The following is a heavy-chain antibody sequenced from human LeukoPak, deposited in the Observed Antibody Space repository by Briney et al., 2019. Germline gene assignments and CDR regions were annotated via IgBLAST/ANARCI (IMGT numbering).Heavy chain of an antibody. Sequence: SETLSLTCTVSGYSISSGYYWGWIRQPPGKGLEWIGSIYHSGSTYYNPSLKSRVTISVDTSKNQFSLKLSSVTAADTAVYYCARGGPNYYYDSSGYSYFDYWGQGTLVTVSS. J-gene: IGHJ4*02. CDR3: ARGGPNYYYDSSGYSYFDY. CDR2: IYHSGST. V-gene: IGHV4-38-2*02. CDR1: GYSISSGYY. D-gene: IGHD3-22*01.